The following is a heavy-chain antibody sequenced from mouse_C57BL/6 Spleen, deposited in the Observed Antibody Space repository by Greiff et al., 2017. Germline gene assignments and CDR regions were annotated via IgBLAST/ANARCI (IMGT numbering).Heavy chain of an antibody. J-gene: IGHJ4*01. D-gene: IGHD2-2*01. CDR3: ARRVYYGYDGAMGD. Sequence: VQLLQSGPELVKPGASVKISCTASGYTFTDYYMNWVKQSHGKSLEWIGDINPNNGGTSYNQKFKGKATLTVDKSSSTAYMELRSLTSEDTAVYYCARRVYYGYDGAMGDWGQGTSVTVSS. V-gene: IGHV1-26*01. CDR2: INPNNGGT. CDR1: GYTFTDYY.